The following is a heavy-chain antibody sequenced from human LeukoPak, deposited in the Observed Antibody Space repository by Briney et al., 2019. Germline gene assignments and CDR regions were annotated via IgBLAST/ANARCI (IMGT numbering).Heavy chain of an antibody. V-gene: IGHV3-64D*06. CDR3: VKDRSVTVAGMGRY. Sequence: GGSLRLSCSASGFTFSSYTMHWVRQAPGKGLEYVSAISSNGGSTYYADSVKGRFTISRDNSKSTLFLQTNSLRAEDTAVYYCVKDRSVTVAGMGRYWGQGTLVTVSS. D-gene: IGHD6-19*01. CDR2: ISSNGGST. J-gene: IGHJ4*02. CDR1: GFTFSSYT.